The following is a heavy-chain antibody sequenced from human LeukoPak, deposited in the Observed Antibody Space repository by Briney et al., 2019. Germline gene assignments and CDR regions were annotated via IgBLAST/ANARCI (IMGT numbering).Heavy chain of an antibody. CDR2: ISYDGSNK. Sequence: PGGSLRLSCAASGFTFSSYAMHWVRQAPGKGLEWVAVISYDGSNKYYADSVKGRFTISRDNSKNTLYLQMNSLRTEDTAVYYCARDQRIGGYSYGLTGNFDYWGQGTLVTVSS. V-gene: IGHV3-30-3*01. D-gene: IGHD5-18*01. CDR1: GFTFSSYA. J-gene: IGHJ4*02. CDR3: ARDQRIGGYSYGLTGNFDY.